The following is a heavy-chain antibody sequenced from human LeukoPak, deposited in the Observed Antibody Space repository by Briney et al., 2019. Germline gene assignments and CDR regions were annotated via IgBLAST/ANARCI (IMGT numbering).Heavy chain of an antibody. J-gene: IGHJ4*02. Sequence: GGSLRLSCAASGFTFSSYAMSWVRQAPGKWLEWVSAISGSGGSTYYADSVKGWFTISRDNSKNTLYLQMNSLRAEDTAVYYCAKDYDFWSGYYIYFDYWGQGTLVTVSS. D-gene: IGHD3-3*01. CDR2: ISGSGGST. V-gene: IGHV3-23*01. CDR1: GFTFSSYA. CDR3: AKDYDFWSGYYIYFDY.